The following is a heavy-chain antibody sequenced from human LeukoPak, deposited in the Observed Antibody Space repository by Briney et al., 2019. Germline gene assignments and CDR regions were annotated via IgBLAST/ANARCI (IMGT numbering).Heavy chain of an antibody. CDR1: GGSISSGGYY. D-gene: IGHD3-16*01. V-gene: IGHV4-31*03. Sequence: SQTLSLTCTVSGGSISSGGYYWSWIRQHPGKGLEWIGYIYTSGSTNYNPSLKSRVTMSVDTSKNQFSLKLSSVTAADTAVYYCARTGGSSNIDYWGQGTLVTVSS. J-gene: IGHJ4*02. CDR2: IYTSGST. CDR3: ARTGGSSNIDY.